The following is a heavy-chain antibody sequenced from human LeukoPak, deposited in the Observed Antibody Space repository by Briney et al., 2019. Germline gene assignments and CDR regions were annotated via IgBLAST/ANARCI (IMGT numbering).Heavy chain of an antibody. D-gene: IGHD1-26*01. Sequence: GGSLRLSCAASGFTFDDYPMHWVRQAPGKGLEWVSGISWNGDTIGYADSVKGRFTISRDNAKNSLYLQLNRVRPEDTALYFCAKVVVGAPSWYFDPWGSGTLVTVPS. J-gene: IGHJ2*01. V-gene: IGHV3-9*01. CDR3: AKVVVGAPSWYFDP. CDR1: GFTFDDYP. CDR2: ISWNGDTI.